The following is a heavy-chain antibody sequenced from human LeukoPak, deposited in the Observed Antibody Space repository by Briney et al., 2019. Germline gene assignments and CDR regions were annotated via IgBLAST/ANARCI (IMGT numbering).Heavy chain of an antibody. CDR2: IRYDGSNK. V-gene: IGHV3-30*02. D-gene: IGHD3-10*01. J-gene: IGHJ6*03. Sequence: PGGSLRLSCAASGFTFSSYGMHWVRQAPGKGLEWVAFIRYDGSNKYYADSVKGRFTISRDNSKNTLYLQMNSLRAEDTAVYYCARAPGLLWFGEKNYYYYYMDVWGKGTTVTVSS. CDR3: ARAPGLLWFGEKNYYYYYMDV. CDR1: GFTFSSYG.